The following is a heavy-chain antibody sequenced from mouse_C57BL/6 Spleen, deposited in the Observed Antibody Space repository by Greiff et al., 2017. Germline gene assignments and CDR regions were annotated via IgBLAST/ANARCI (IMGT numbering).Heavy chain of an antibody. J-gene: IGHJ4*01. V-gene: IGHV1-9*01. CDR3: ARGSTLLMDY. CDR1: GYTFTGYW. CDR2: ILPGHGST. D-gene: IGHD2-1*01. Sequence: QVPLKASGAELMKPGASVKLSCTATGYTFTGYWIEWVKQRPGHGLEWIGEILPGHGSTNYNEKFKGKATFTADTSSNTAYMQLSSLTTEDSAIYYCARGSTLLMDYWGQGTSVTVSS.